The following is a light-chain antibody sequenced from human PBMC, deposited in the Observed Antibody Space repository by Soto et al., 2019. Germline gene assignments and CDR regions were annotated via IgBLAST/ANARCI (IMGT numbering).Light chain of an antibody. J-gene: IGLJ1*01. CDR3: SSYSSSNTLP. CDR2: EVS. CDR1: SSDLGVYNY. Sequence: QAASVSGSPGQSITISCTGSSSDLGVYNYVSWYQQHPGKAPKLMIYEVSNRPSGVPSRFSGSKSGNTASLTISGLQAEDEADYYCSSYSSSNTLPFGSGTKLTVL. V-gene: IGLV2-14*01.